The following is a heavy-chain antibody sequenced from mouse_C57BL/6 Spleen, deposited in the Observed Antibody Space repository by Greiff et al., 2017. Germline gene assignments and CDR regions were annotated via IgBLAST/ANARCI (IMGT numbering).Heavy chain of an antibody. CDR3: ARFHGSSYARYAMDY. Sequence: EVQLVESGPELVKPGASVKISCKASGYSFTDYNMNWVKQSNGKSLEWIGVINPNYGTTSYNQKFKGKATLTVDQSSSTAYMQLNSLTSEDSAVYYCARFHGSSYARYAMDYWGQGTSVTVSS. CDR2: INPNYGTT. D-gene: IGHD1-1*01. CDR1: GYSFTDYN. J-gene: IGHJ4*01. V-gene: IGHV1-39*01.